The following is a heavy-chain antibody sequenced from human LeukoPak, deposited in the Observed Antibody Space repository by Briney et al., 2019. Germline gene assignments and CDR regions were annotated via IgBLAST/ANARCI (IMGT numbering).Heavy chain of an antibody. Sequence: GGTLRLSCAASGFTFSNHGMSWVRQAPGKGLEWVSGIRGSGFSTDYADSVKGRFTISRDNSKNTLYLQMNSLRVEDTAVYYCAKAGFYDILTDGLDIWGQGTMVIVSS. CDR2: IRGSGFST. CDR3: AKAGFYDILTDGLDI. V-gene: IGHV3-23*01. J-gene: IGHJ3*02. CDR1: GFTFSNHG. D-gene: IGHD3-9*01.